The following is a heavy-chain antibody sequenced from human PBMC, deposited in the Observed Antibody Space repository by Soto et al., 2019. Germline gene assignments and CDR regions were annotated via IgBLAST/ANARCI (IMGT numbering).Heavy chain of an antibody. J-gene: IGHJ6*02. D-gene: IGHD3-3*01. Sequence: PGGSLRLSCAASGFTFSSYAMSWVRQAPGKGLEWVSAISGSGGSTYYADSVKGRFTISRDNSKNTLYLQMNSLRAEDTAVYYCAKMDITIFGVVIIGGSLAHYGMDVWGQGTTVTVSS. CDR1: GFTFSSYA. CDR2: ISGSGGST. CDR3: AKMDITIFGVVIIGGSLAHYGMDV. V-gene: IGHV3-23*01.